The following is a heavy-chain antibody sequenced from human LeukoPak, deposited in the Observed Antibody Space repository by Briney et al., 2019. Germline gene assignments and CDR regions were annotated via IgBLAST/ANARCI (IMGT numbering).Heavy chain of an antibody. CDR1: GGSFSAYY. CDR3: AGTSVDCTNGVCGEIDY. Sequence: PSETLSLTCAVYGGSFSAYYWSWIRQPPGKGLEWIGEINHSGSTNYNPSLKSRVTISVDTSKNQFSLKLSSVTAADTAVYYCAGTSVDCTNGVCGEIDYWGQGTLVTVSS. D-gene: IGHD2-8*01. V-gene: IGHV4-34*01. CDR2: INHSGST. J-gene: IGHJ4*02.